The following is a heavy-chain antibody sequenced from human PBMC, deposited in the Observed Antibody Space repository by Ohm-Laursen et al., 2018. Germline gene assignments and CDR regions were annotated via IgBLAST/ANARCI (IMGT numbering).Heavy chain of an antibody. V-gene: IGHV4-59*07. CDR2: IYYSGST. D-gene: IGHD3-10*01. CDR1: GGSISSYY. CDR3: ARGGAGGYRYFDL. Sequence: SDTLSLTCPVSGGSISSYYWSWIRQPPGKGLEWIGYIYYSGSTNYNPSLKSRVTISVDTSKNQFSLKLSSVTAADTAVYYCARGGAGGYRYFDLWGRGTLVTVSS. J-gene: IGHJ2*01.